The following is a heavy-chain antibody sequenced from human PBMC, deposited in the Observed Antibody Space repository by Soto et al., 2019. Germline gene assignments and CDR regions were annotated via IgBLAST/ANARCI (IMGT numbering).Heavy chain of an antibody. Sequence: SETLSLTCTVSGGSISNFYWNWIRQPPGKGLEWIGYVDYSGTANYNPSLKSRVSMSVDTSKNQLSLKVTSVTAADTAMYYCTRAYTAMTTPYDYWGQGTLVTVSS. CDR2: VDYSGTA. J-gene: IGHJ4*02. D-gene: IGHD5-18*01. CDR1: GGSISNFY. CDR3: TRAYTAMTTPYDY. V-gene: IGHV4-59*12.